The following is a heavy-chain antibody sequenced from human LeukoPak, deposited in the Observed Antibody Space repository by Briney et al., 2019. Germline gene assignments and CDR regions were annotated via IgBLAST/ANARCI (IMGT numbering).Heavy chain of an antibody. J-gene: IGHJ4*02. CDR3: ARAIAVAGADNDY. CDR1: GFTFSSYA. D-gene: IGHD6-19*01. CDR2: ISYDGSNK. V-gene: IGHV3-30-3*01. Sequence: GGSLRLSCAASGFTFSSYARHWVRQAPGKGLEWVAVISYDGSNKYYADSVKGRFTISRDNSKNTLYLQMNSLRAEDTAVYYCARAIAVAGADNDYWGQGTLVTVSS.